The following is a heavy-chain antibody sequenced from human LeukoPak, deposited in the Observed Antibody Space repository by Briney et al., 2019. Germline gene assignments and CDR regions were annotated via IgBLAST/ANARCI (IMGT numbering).Heavy chain of an antibody. CDR3: ARGGVMYGDY. CDR2: IYHSGST. J-gene: IGHJ4*02. V-gene: IGHV4-38-2*02. Sequence: SETLSLTCTVSGYSISSGYYWGWIRQPPGKGLEWIGSIYHSGSTYYDPSLKGRVTISVDTSKNQFSLKLSSVTAADTAVYYCARGGVMYGDYWGQGTLVTVSS. CDR1: GYSISSGYY. D-gene: IGHD3-16*01.